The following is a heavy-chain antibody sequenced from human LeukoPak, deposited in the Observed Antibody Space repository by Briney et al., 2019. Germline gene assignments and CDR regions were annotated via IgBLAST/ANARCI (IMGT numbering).Heavy chain of an antibody. V-gene: IGHV4-34*01. CDR3: AGLHMIVVAGRYDAFDI. J-gene: IGHJ3*02. CDR1: GGSFSGYY. CDR2: INHSGST. Sequence: PSETLSLTCAVYGGSFSGYYWSWIRQPPGKGLEWIGEINHSGSTNYNPSLKSRVTISVDTSKNQFSLKLSSVTAADTAVYYCAGLHMIVVAGRYDAFDIWGQGTMVTVSS. D-gene: IGHD3-22*01.